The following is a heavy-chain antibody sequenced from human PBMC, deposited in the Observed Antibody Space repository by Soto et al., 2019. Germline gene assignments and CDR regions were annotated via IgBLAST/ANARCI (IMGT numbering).Heavy chain of an antibody. D-gene: IGHD3-10*01. CDR1: GGSISSGDYY. Sequence: QVQLQESGPGLVKPSQTLSLTCTVSGGSISSGDYYWSWIRQPPGKGLEWIGYIYYSGSTYYNPSLTRRVTISGDTSKNQFSLKLSSVTAADTAVYYCARAIMVRPLRWFDPWGQGTLVTVSS. CDR2: IYYSGST. V-gene: IGHV4-30-4*01. CDR3: ARAIMVRPLRWFDP. J-gene: IGHJ5*02.